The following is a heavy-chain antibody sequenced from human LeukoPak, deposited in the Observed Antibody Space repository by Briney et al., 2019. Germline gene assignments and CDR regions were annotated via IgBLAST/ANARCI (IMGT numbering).Heavy chain of an antibody. J-gene: IGHJ6*03. Sequence: PSETLSLTCTFSGDSFSSYYWTWIRQPPGMGLEWIGHIVYSGSTNYNPSLKSRVTISVDTSKNQFSLKLSSVTAADTAVYYCARVGYSYGGGYYYYYYMDVWGKGTTVTVSS. CDR2: IVYSGST. V-gene: IGHV4-59*01. D-gene: IGHD5-18*01. CDR1: GDSFSSYY. CDR3: ARVGYSYGGGYYYYYYMDV.